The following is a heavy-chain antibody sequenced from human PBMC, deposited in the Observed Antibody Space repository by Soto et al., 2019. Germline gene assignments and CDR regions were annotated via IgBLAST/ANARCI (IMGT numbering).Heavy chain of an antibody. J-gene: IGHJ4*02. CDR3: ARTFGYCSGGSCYSENYFEY. V-gene: IGHV1-69*13. CDR2: IIPIFGTA. D-gene: IGHD2-15*01. CDR1: GGTFSSYA. Sequence: ASVKVSCKASGGTFSSYAISWVRQAPGQGLEWMGGIIPIFGTANYAQKFQGRVTITADESTSTAYMELSSLRSEDTAVYYCARTFGYCSGGSCYSENYFEYWGQGTLVTVSS.